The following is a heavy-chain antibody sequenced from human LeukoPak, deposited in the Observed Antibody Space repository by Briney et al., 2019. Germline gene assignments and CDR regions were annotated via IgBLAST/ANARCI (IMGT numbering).Heavy chain of an antibody. Sequence: SETLSLTCAVYGGSFSGYYWSWIRQPPGKGLEWIGEINHSGSTNYNPSLKSRVTMSVDTSKNQFSLKLSSVTAADTAVYYCARVVTISYYYYMDVWGKGTTVTISS. J-gene: IGHJ6*03. D-gene: IGHD3-10*01. CDR2: INHSGST. CDR3: ARVVTISYYYYMDV. V-gene: IGHV4-34*01. CDR1: GGSFSGYY.